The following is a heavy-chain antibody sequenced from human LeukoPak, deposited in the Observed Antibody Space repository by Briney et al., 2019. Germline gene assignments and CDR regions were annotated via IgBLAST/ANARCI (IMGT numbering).Heavy chain of an antibody. CDR3: ASAGYSSSFYYYYYMDV. CDR2: IYYSGST. J-gene: IGHJ6*03. D-gene: IGHD6-13*01. Sequence: SETLSLTCTVSGGSISSYYWSWIRQPPGKGLEWIGYIYYSGSTNYNPSLKSRVTISVDTSKNQFSLKLSSVTAADTAVYYCASAGYSSSFYYYYYMDVWGKGTTVTVSS. V-gene: IGHV4-59*01. CDR1: GGSISSYY.